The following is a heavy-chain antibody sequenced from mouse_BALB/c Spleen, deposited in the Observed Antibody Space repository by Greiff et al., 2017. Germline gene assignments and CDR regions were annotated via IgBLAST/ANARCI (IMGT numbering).Heavy chain of an antibody. CDR1: GFSLTSYG. CDR3: ARDHHYYGSSLYAMDY. D-gene: IGHD1-1*01. Sequence: VMLVESGPGLVAPSQSLSITCTVSGFSLTSYGVHWVRQPPGKGLEWLGVIWAGGSTNYNSALMSRLSISKDNSKSQVFLKMNSLQTDDTAMYYCARDHHYYGSSLYAMDYWGQGTSVTVSS. V-gene: IGHV2-9*02. CDR2: IWAGGST. J-gene: IGHJ4*01.